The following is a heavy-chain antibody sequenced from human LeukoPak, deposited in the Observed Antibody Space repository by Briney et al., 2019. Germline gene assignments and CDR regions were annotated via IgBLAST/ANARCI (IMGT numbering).Heavy chain of an antibody. J-gene: IGHJ4*02. CDR3: ARKTDSGGQGDY. CDR2: ISYDGSNE. D-gene: IGHD3-22*01. Sequence: GGSLRLSCAASGFTFSSYVMHWVRQAPGKGLEWVAIISYDGSNEYYADSVKGRFTISRDNSKNTLYLQMNSLRAADTAVYYCARKTDSGGQGDYWGPGTLVTVSS. CDR1: GFTFSSYV. V-gene: IGHV3-30*04.